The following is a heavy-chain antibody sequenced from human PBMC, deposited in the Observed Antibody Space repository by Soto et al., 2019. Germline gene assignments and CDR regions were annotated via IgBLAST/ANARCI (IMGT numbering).Heavy chain of an antibody. CDR3: AKDLIDESRTTKRQRTLDI. Sequence: ASVKVSCKAPGGSFNTYGISWVRQAPGQGLEWMGGFLPVFTTAKYAQKFQGRVSITADESTYTAYMELSSLRSEDTAVYFCAKDLIDESRTTKRQRTLDIWGQET. D-gene: IGHD4-17*01. V-gene: IGHV1-69*13. J-gene: IGHJ3*02. CDR1: GGSFNTYG. CDR2: FLPVFTTA.